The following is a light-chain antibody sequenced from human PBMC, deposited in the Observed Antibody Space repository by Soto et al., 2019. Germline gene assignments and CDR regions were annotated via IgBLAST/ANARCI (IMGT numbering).Light chain of an antibody. CDR3: QQYNDWPLT. J-gene: IGKJ4*01. CDR2: GAS. CDR1: QSVSDN. V-gene: IGKV3D-15*01. Sequence: EIVLTQSPATLSVSPGERDTLSCRASQSVSDNLAWYQQKPGQAPRLLIYGASIRATDIPARFSGSGSGTAFSLTVSSLQSEDFAVYYWQQYNDWPLTFGGGTKVEIK.